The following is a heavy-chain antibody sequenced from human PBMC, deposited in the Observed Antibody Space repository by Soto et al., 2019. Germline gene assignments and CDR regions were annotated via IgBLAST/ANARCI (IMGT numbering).Heavy chain of an antibody. CDR1: GFTFSSYC. Sequence: EVQLVESGGGLVQPGGSLRLSCAASGFTFSSYCMHWVRQAPGKGLEWVSRINRDGSITKYAASVQGRFTISRDNAKNTMYRQNNSIRDEDTAVYYCARAFVLDYDNRGADGFDVWGQGTVVTVSS. CDR2: INRDGSIT. V-gene: IGHV3-74*03. J-gene: IGHJ3*01. CDR3: ARAFVLDYDNRGADGFDV. D-gene: IGHD3-22*01.